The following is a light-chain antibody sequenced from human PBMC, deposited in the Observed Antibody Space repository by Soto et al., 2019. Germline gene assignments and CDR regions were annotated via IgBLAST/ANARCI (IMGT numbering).Light chain of an antibody. V-gene: IGLV4-60*02. J-gene: IGLJ3*02. CDR2: LEGSGRY. CDR1: SGHSNDI. Sequence: QAVVTQSSSASASLGSSVKLTCTLSSGHSNDIITWHQQQPGQAPQYLMMLEGSGRYNQGGDIPDRFSGSSSEAARHLTISLLELEDEADYCCATSSSNTRVFGGGTKLTVL. CDR3: ATSSSNTRV.